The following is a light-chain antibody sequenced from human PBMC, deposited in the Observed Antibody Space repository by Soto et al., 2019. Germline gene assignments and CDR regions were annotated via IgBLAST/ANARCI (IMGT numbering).Light chain of an antibody. Sequence: EIVLAQSPGPLSLSPGERATLSCRASQSVSSIYLAWYQQKPGQAPRLLIYGASSRPTGIPDRFSGSGSGTDFTLTISRLEPEDFAVYYCQQYGSSALTFGGGTKVDIK. V-gene: IGKV3-20*01. J-gene: IGKJ4*01. CDR2: GAS. CDR1: QSVSSIY. CDR3: QQYGSSALT.